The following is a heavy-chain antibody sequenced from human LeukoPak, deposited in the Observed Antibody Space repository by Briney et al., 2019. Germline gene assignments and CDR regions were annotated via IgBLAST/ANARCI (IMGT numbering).Heavy chain of an antibody. Sequence: GGSLRLSCAASGFTFSSYGVSWVRQAPGKGLEWVSAISGSGGSTYYADSVKGRFTISRDNSKNTLYLQMNSLRAEDTAVYYCAKGSVGVRGVIRTNYYYYYMDVWGKGTTVTISS. D-gene: IGHD3-10*01. J-gene: IGHJ6*03. CDR3: AKGSVGVRGVIRTNYYYYYMDV. CDR1: GFTFSSYG. V-gene: IGHV3-23*01. CDR2: ISGSGGST.